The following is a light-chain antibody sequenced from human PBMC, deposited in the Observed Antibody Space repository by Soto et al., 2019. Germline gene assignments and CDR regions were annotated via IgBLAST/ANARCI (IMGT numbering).Light chain of an antibody. V-gene: IGKV3-20*01. Sequence: EIVLTQSPGTLSLSPGERATLSCRASQSVTSNNLAWYQQKPGQALRLLIYGTSSRATGIPDRFSGSGSGTDFTLTINRLEPEDFAVYYCQQYGTSPLTFGGGTKVHIK. CDR2: GTS. J-gene: IGKJ4*01. CDR3: QQYGTSPLT. CDR1: QSVTSNN.